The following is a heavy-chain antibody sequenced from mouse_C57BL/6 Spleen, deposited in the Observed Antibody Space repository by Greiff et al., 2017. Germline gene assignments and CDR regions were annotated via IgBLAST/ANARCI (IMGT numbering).Heavy chain of an antibody. J-gene: IGHJ4*01. CDR3: ARGSKEAMDY. CDR1: GYAFSSSW. CDR2: IYPGDGDT. Sequence: VQVVESGPELVKPGASVKISCKASGYAFSSSWMNWVKQRPGKGLEWIGRIYPGDGDTNYNGKFKGKATLTADKSSSTAYMQLSSLTSEDSAVYFCARGSKEAMDYWGQGTSVTVSS. V-gene: IGHV1-82*01. D-gene: IGHD2-5*01.